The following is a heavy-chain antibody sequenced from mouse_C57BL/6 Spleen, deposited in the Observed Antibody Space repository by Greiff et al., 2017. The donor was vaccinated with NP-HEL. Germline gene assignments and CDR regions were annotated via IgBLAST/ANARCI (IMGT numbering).Heavy chain of an antibody. V-gene: IGHV1-72*01. CDR1: GYTFTSYW. CDR2: IDPTSGGT. J-gene: IGHJ2*01. Sequence: QVQLQQPGAELVKPGASVKLSCKASGYTFTSYWMHWVKQRPGRGLEWIGRIDPTSGGTKYTAQFKSKAPLTVDKPSSTAYMQLSSLTSEDSAVYYCARSGIYYYGSSPHFDYWGQGTTLTVSS. CDR3: ARSGIYYYGSSPHFDY. D-gene: IGHD1-1*01.